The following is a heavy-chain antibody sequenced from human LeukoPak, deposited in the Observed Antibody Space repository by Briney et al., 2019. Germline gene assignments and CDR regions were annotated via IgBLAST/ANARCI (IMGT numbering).Heavy chain of an antibody. CDR1: GGSFSGYY. D-gene: IGHD5-18*01. Sequence: SETLSLTCAVYGGSFSGYYWSWIRQPPGKGLEWIGEINHSGSTNYNPSLKSRVTISVDTSKNQFSLKLSSVTAADTAVYYCARDSGFSRDTAYYFDYWGQGTLVTVSS. CDR2: INHSGST. V-gene: IGHV4-34*01. CDR3: ARDSGFSRDTAYYFDY. J-gene: IGHJ4*02.